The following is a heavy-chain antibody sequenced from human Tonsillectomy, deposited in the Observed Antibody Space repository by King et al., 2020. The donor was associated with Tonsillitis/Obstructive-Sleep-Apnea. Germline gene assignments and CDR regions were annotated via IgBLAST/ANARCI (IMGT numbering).Heavy chain of an antibody. Sequence: VQLQESGPGLVKPSETLSLTCTVSGGSISSYYWSWIRQPPGKGLEWIGYIYYSGRTNYNPSLRSRVTISVDTSKNQFSLKRSSVTAADTAVYYCARAYYDFWSGYYSYYYMDVWGKGTTVTVSS. J-gene: IGHJ6*03. CDR2: IYYSGRT. V-gene: IGHV4-59*01. D-gene: IGHD3-3*01. CDR1: GGSISSYY. CDR3: ARAYYDFWSGYYSYYYMDV.